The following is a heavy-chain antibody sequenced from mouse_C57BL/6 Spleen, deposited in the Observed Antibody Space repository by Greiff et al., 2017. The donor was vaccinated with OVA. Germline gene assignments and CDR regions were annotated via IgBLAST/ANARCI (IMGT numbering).Heavy chain of an antibody. J-gene: IGHJ1*03. CDR2: ISNGGGST. V-gene: IGHV5-12*01. Sequence: EVQLVESGGGLVQPGGSLKLSCAASGFTFSDYYMYWVRQTPEKRLEWVAYISNGGGSTYYPDTVKGRFTISRDNAKNTLYLQMSRLKSEDTAMYYCARRDYYGSSLRGYFDVWGTGTTVTVSS. CDR3: ARRDYYGSSLRGYFDV. CDR1: GFTFSDYY. D-gene: IGHD1-1*01.